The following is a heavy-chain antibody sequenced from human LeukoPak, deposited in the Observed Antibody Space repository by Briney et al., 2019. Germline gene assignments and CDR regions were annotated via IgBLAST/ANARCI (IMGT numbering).Heavy chain of an antibody. J-gene: IGHJ3*02. Sequence: SGTLSLTCAVSGGSIRGYYWSWIRQPPGKGLEYIGYIYYSGITNYNPSLKSRVTISVDTSKNQFSLRLNSVTAADTAMYYCARGFDSSSGWYPAFDIWGHGTMGTVSS. CDR2: IYYSGIT. CDR3: ARGFDSSSGWYPAFDI. D-gene: IGHD6-19*01. CDR1: GGSIRGYY. V-gene: IGHV4-59*01.